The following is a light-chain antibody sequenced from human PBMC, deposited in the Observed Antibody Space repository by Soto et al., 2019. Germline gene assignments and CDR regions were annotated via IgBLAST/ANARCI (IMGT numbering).Light chain of an antibody. CDR1: QSVSST. Sequence: EIVMTQSPATLSVSPGERATLSCRASQSVSSTLAWYQQKPGQAPRLLIYGASTRATDIPARFSGSGSGTEFTLTISSLQSEDFALYYCHQYNSWPPGTFGQGTKVDIK. V-gene: IGKV3-15*01. J-gene: IGKJ2*01. CDR3: HQYNSWPPGT. CDR2: GAS.